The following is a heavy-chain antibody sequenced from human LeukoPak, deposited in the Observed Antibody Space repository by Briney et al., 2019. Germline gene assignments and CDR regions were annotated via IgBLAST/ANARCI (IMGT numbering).Heavy chain of an antibody. CDR1: GFTFSNYS. D-gene: IGHD2-15*01. V-gene: IGHV3-23*01. Sequence: PGGSLRLSCAASGFTFSNYSMTWVRQAPGKGLEWVSGISGSGGATYYADSVKGRFTISRDNSKNTLYLQMNSLRAEDTAVYYCAKALQYCSGGSCLNWFDPWGQGTLVTVSS. CDR2: ISGSGGAT. J-gene: IGHJ5*02. CDR3: AKALQYCSGGSCLNWFDP.